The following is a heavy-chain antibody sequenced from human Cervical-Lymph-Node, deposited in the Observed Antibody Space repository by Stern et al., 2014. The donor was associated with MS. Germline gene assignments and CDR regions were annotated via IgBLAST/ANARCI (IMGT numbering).Heavy chain of an antibody. J-gene: IGHJ4*02. CDR2: INDGNGKT. CDR1: GYTFTDYS. V-gene: IGHV1-3*01. Sequence: VQLVQSGAEVKKPGGSVRVSCKASGYTFTDYSMHWVRQAPGQRLEWMGWINDGNGKTKYSKTFQGRGTISRETSASPAHMEYSSLTSDDTAVYYCTRNTGLVSIDYWGQGTLVTVSS. CDR3: TRNTGLVSIDY. D-gene: IGHD5-18*01.